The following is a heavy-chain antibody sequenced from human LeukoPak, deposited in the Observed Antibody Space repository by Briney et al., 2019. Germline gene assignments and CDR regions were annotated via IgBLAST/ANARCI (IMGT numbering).Heavy chain of an antibody. Sequence: SETLSLTCTVSGGSINRGGHYWTWIRQHPGMGLEWIGYIYYSGSTYYSPSLKSRMTMSIDTSKNQFSLKLSSVTAADTAVYYCARDPYCSGGSCYGHWGQGTLVTVSS. CDR2: IYYSGST. J-gene: IGHJ4*02. CDR1: GGSINRGGHY. CDR3: ARDPYCSGGSCYGH. D-gene: IGHD2-15*01. V-gene: IGHV4-31*03.